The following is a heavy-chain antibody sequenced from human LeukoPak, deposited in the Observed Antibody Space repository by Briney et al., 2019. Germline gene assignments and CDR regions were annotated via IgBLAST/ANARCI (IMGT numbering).Heavy chain of an antibody. Sequence: PGGSLRLSCAASGFTFSGSAMHWVRQASGKGLEWVGRIRSKANSYATAYAASVKGRFTISRDDSKNTAYLQMNSLKTEDTAVYYCTTRPSTVVMTDYWGQGTLVTVSS. V-gene: IGHV3-73*01. CDR2: IRSKANSYAT. CDR3: TTRPSTVVMTDY. J-gene: IGHJ4*02. CDR1: GFTFSGSA. D-gene: IGHD4-23*01.